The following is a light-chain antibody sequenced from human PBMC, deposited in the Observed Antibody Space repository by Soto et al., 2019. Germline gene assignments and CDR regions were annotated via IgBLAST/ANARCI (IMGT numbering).Light chain of an antibody. CDR1: SSDVGGYNY. J-gene: IGLJ1*01. V-gene: IGLV2-14*01. Sequence: QSALTQPASVSGSPGQSITISCTGTSSDVGGYNYVSWYQQHPGKAPKLMIYDVSNRPSGVSNRFSGSKSGNTASLTISGLQAEDEADYYCSSYTSSSPLDIFGTRTKVTVL. CDR2: DVS. CDR3: SSYTSSSPLDI.